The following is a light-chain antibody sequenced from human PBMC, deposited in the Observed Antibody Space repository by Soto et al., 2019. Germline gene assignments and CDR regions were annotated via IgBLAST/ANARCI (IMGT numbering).Light chain of an antibody. Sequence: QSVLTQPPSASGSPGQPVTISCTGTSSDFGGYNFVSWYQRHPGKAPKLMIYEVYKRPSGVPDRFSGSKSGNTASLTVSGLQADDAADYDCISYAGSSNVRFGGATKVTVL. CDR2: EVY. CDR1: SSDFGGYNF. J-gene: IGLJ2*01. V-gene: IGLV2-8*01. CDR3: ISYAGSSNVR.